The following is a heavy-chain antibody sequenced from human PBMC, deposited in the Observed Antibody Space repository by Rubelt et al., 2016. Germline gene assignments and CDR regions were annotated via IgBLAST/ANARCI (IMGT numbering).Heavy chain of an antibody. D-gene: IGHD3-22*01. CDR1: GGSISSSSYY. Sequence: QLQLQESGPGLVKPSETLSLTCTVSGGSISSSSYYWGWIRQPPGKGLEWIGYIYYSGSTNYNPSLKSRVPISGDASKNQLSLKRGAVTGADTAVYYCARRYDSRGYYSLLYGMDVWGQGTTVTVSS. V-gene: IGHV4-61*05. CDR3: ARRYDSRGYYSLLYGMDV. J-gene: IGHJ6*02. CDR2: IYYSGST.